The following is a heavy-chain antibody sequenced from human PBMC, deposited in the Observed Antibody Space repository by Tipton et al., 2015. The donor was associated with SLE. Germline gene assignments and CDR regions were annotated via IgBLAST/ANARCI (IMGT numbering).Heavy chain of an antibody. V-gene: IGHV3-23*01. J-gene: IGHJ4*02. Sequence: SLRLSCAASGFTFSSYAMSWVRQGPGKGLEWVSAISGSGGSTYYVESVKGRFTISRDNSKNTLYLQMTSLRAEDTAVYYCAKDWGRRGGTYLFDYWGQGTLVTVSS. CDR3: AKDWGRRGGTYLFDY. D-gene: IGHD1-26*01. CDR1: GFTFSSYA. CDR2: ISGSGGST.